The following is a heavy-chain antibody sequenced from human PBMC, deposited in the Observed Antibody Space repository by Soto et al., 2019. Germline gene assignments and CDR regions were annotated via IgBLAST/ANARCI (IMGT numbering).Heavy chain of an antibody. CDR3: ARRRYGDY. V-gene: IGHV1-18*01. CDR1: GYGFTTYG. Sequence: QVHLVQSGAEVKKPGASVKVSCKGSGYGFTTYGITWVRQAPGQGLEWMAWISAHNGNTNYAQKRQGKGTVTRYPSTCTAYVELRSLTSDDTAVYYCARRRYGDYWGQVALVTVSS. D-gene: IGHD1-1*01. CDR2: ISAHNGNT. J-gene: IGHJ4*02.